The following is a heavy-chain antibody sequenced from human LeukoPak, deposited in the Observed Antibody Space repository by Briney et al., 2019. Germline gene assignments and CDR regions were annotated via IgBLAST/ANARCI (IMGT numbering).Heavy chain of an antibody. CDR2: ISAYNGNT. J-gene: IGHJ4*02. D-gene: IGHD3-10*01. Sequence: ASVKVSCKASGYTFTSYGISWVRQAPGQGLEWMGWISAYNGNTNYAQKLQGRVIMTTDTSTSTAYMELRSLRSDDTAVYYCARDLMDGSGSYFSPSPFDYWGQGTLVTVSS. CDR1: GYTFTSYG. V-gene: IGHV1-18*01. CDR3: ARDLMDGSGSYFSPSPFDY.